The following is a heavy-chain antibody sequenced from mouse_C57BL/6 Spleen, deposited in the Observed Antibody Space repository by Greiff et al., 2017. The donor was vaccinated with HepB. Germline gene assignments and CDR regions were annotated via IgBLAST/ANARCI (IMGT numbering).Heavy chain of an antibody. CDR3: ARGDSNPVDYFDY. J-gene: IGHJ2*01. D-gene: IGHD2-5*01. CDR1: GYTFTSYW. Sequence: QVQLQQPGAELVRPGSSVKLSCKASGYTFTSYWMHWVKQRPIQGLEWIGNIDPSDSETHYNQKFKDKATLTVDKSSSTAYMQLSSLTSEDSAVYYCARGDSNPVDYFDYWGQGTTLTVSS. V-gene: IGHV1-52*01. CDR2: IDPSDSET.